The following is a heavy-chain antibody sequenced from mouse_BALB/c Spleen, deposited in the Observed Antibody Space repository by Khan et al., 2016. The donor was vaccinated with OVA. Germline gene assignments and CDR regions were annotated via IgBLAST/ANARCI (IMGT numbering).Heavy chain of an antibody. V-gene: IGHV2-3*01. Sequence: QVQLKESGPGLVAPSQSLSITCTVSGFSLTTYGVNWIRQPPGKGLEWLGVIWGDGNTNYHSALISRLSISKDNSTSQVFLKLNSLQTDDTATYYSAKWGDGSTYAMDYWGQGTSVTVSS. J-gene: IGHJ4*01. CDR2: IWGDGNT. D-gene: IGHD2-3*01. CDR3: AKWGDGSTYAMDY. CDR1: GFSLTTYG.